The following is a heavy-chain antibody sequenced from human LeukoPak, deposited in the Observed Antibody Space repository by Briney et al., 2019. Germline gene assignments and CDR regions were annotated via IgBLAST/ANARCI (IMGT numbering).Heavy chain of an antibody. J-gene: IGHJ4*02. Sequence: GESLKISCKGSGYSFTSYWIGWGRQMPGKGLECMGIIYPGDSDTRYSPSFQGQVTISADKSINTAYLQWSSLKASDTAMYYCARLGTYWSNYYFEYWGQGTLVTVSS. CDR2: IYPGDSDT. CDR1: GYSFTSYW. CDR3: ARLGTYWSNYYFEY. D-gene: IGHD3-10*01. V-gene: IGHV5-51*01.